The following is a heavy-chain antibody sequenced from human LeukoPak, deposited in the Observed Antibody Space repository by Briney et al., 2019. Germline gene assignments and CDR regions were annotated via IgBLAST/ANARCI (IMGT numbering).Heavy chain of an antibody. D-gene: IGHD6-19*01. J-gene: IGHJ4*02. CDR3: ARTPARSGWAYYFDY. CDR2: IYHTATT. V-gene: IGHV4-4*09. CDR1: GDSIRSDR. Sequence: SETLSLTCAVSGDSIRSDRWNWIRQIPGKGLEWIGYIYHTATTNYNHSFRTRVTMSLDTSNNQFSLRLTSVTAADTAVYYCARTPARSGWAYYFDYWGQGALITVSS.